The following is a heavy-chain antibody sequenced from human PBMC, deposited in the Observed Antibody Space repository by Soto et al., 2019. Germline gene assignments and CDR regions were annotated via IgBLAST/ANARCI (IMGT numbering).Heavy chain of an antibody. CDR3: AKQRAGYGSGSDTFYFDF. Sequence: EVQLLVSGGGLVQPGGSLRLSCSTSGFTFSTYAMNWVRQAPGKGLEWVSALSGSGGTTYYADSVRGRFTISRDNSKNTLFLQMSSLRDEDTALYYCAKQRAGYGSGSDTFYFDFWGQGTLVTVSS. CDR2: LSGSGGTT. CDR1: GFTFSTYA. J-gene: IGHJ4*02. D-gene: IGHD3-10*01. V-gene: IGHV3-23*01.